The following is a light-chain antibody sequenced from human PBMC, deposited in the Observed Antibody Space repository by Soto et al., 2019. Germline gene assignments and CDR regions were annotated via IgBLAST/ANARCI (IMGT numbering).Light chain of an antibody. CDR1: QSISSY. J-gene: IGKJ1*01. V-gene: IGKV1-39*01. CDR2: AAS. Sequence: DIQMTQSPSSLSASVGDRVTITCRASQSISSYLHWYQHKPGIAPKLLIYAASSLQSGVPSRFSGSGSGTDFTLTISSLQPEDFATYSCQQSYSLPWAFGQGNKVEIK. CDR3: QQSYSLPWA.